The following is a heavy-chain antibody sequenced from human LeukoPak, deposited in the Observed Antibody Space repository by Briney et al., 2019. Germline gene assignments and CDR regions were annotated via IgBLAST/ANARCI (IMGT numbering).Heavy chain of an antibody. CDR2: IYYSGST. D-gene: IGHD3-3*01. CDR1: GGSISSYY. Sequence: PSETLSLTCTVSGGSISSYYWSWIRQPPGKGLECIGYIYYSGSTNYNPSLKSRVTISVDTSKNQFSLKLSSVTAADTAVYYCARHEATYYDFWSGYYTGAGFVYWGQGTLVTVSS. J-gene: IGHJ4*02. CDR3: ARHEATYYDFWSGYYTGAGFVY. V-gene: IGHV4-59*08.